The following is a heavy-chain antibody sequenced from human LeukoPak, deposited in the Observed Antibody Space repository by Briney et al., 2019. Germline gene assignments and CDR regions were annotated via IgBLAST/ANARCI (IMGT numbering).Heavy chain of an antibody. CDR1: GYSLIEAA. CDR2: FDPEDGEDGET. D-gene: IGHD5-12*01. V-gene: IGHV1-24*01. J-gene: IGHJ4*01. Sequence: GASVKVSCKVAGYSLIEAAMHWVRQAPGKGLEWVGSFDPEDGEDGETHYAQKFQGRVIMTEDAPTDTAYMELSSLRSEDTAVYYCAMTDRYAGRPFDYWGHGTLVTVSS. CDR3: AMTDRYAGRPFDY.